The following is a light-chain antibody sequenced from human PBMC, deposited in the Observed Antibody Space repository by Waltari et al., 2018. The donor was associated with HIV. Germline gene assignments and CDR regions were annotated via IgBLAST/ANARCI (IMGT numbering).Light chain of an antibody. CDR2: GVG. J-gene: IGLJ2*01. V-gene: IGLV2-14*01. CDR3: TSYISSAIPV. Sequence: QSALTQPASVSGSPGPSITISCTGTDTDHYDVSWYQPRPGEAPKVIIFGVGNRPSGVSKRFSGSRSGNTASLTISGLLAEDEADYFCTSYISSAIPVFGGGTKVTVL. CDR1: DTDHYD.